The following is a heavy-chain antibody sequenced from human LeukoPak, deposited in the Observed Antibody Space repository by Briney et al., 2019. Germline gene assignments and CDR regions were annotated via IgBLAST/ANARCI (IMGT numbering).Heavy chain of an antibody. D-gene: IGHD4-17*01. CDR1: GGSISSSNW. V-gene: IGHV4-4*02. CDR2: IYHSGST. Sequence: SGTLSLTCAVSGGSISSSNWWSWVRQPPGKGLEWIGEIYHSGSTNYNPSLKSRVTISVDKSKNQFSLKLSSVTAADTAVYYCAIAHDYGDYVGMPYGMDVWGQGTTVTVSS. CDR3: AIAHDYGDYVGMPYGMDV. J-gene: IGHJ6*02.